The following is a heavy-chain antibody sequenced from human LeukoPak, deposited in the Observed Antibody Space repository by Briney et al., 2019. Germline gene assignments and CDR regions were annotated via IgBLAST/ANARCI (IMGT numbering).Heavy chain of an antibody. D-gene: IGHD3-22*01. J-gene: IGHJ4*02. V-gene: IGHV5-51*01. Sequence: GESLKISCKASGYTFTSHWIGWVRQMPGKGLEWMGIIYHGDSDTRYSPSFQGQITISADKSISTAYLQWSSLKASDTAMYNCARARDSSSSYYFDYWGQGTLVTVSS. CDR2: IYHGDSDT. CDR3: ARARDSSSSYYFDY. CDR1: GYTFTSHW.